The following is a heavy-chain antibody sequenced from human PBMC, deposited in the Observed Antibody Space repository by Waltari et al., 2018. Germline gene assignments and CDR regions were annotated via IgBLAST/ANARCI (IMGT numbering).Heavy chain of an antibody. V-gene: IGHV3-21*01. CDR1: GFTFSGSN. CDR3: ARDILMTTVVTHAFDI. CDR2: ISSSSSYI. D-gene: IGHD4-17*01. J-gene: IGHJ3*02. Sequence: EVQLVESGGGLVKPGGSLRLSCAASGFTFSGSNMTCVPQDTGKGLEWVSSISSSSSYIYYADSEKGRFTISRDNAKNSLYLQMNSLRAEDTAVYYCARDILMTTVVTHAFDIWGQGTMVTVSS.